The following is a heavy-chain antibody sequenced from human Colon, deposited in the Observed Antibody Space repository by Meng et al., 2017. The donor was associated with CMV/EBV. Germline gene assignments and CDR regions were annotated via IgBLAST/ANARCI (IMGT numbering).Heavy chain of an antibody. Sequence: GGSLRLSCAASGFTFSSYEMNWVRQAPGKGLEWVSVIGGTGTITHYADSVKGRFAISRDNSTNTLYLEMNSLRADDTALYFCAKNGAWFRVDSWGQGTPVTVSS. D-gene: IGHD3-10*01. CDR1: GFTFSSYE. CDR2: IGGTGTIT. CDR3: AKNGAWFRVDS. V-gene: IGHV3-23*01. J-gene: IGHJ4*02.